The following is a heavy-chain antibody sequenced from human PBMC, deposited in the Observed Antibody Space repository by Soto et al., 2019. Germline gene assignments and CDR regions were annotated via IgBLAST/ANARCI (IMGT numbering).Heavy chain of an antibody. CDR2: IRGSGGST. CDR1: GFTFSSYA. CDR3: AKGDSARYYYGMDV. J-gene: IGHJ6*02. Sequence: EVQLLESGGGLVQPGGSLRLSCAASGFTFSSYAMSWVRQAPGKGLEWVSAIRGSGGSTYYADSVKGRFTISRDNSKNTLYLQMNSLRAEDTAVYYCAKGDSARYYYGMDVWGQGTTVTVSS. D-gene: IGHD2-15*01. V-gene: IGHV3-23*01.